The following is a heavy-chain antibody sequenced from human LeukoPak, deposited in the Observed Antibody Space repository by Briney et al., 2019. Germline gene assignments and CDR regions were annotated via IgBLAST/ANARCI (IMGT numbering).Heavy chain of an antibody. D-gene: IGHD3-10*01. Sequence: GASVKVSCKASGGTFSSYSISWVRQAPGQGLEWMGGIIPIFGTANYAQKFQGRVTITADESTSPAYMELSSLRSEDTAVYYCARAHYGSGRGYYYYYYMDVWGKGTTVTISS. CDR3: ARAHYGSGRGYYYYYYMDV. J-gene: IGHJ6*03. V-gene: IGHV1-69*13. CDR1: GGTFSSYS. CDR2: IIPIFGTA.